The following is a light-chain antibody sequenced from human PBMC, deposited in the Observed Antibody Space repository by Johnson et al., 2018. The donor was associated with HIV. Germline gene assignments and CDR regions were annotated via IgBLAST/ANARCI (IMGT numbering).Light chain of an antibody. V-gene: IGLV1-51*01. CDR3: GTWDSSLSSYV. J-gene: IGLJ1*01. Sequence: QPVLTQPPSVSAAPGQRVNISCSGNISNIESYFVSWYQQLPGTAPKLLIYDNNKRPSGIPDRFSGSKSGTSATLGITGLQTGDEADYYCGTWDSSLSSYVFGTGTKVTVL. CDR2: DNN. CDR1: ISNIESYF.